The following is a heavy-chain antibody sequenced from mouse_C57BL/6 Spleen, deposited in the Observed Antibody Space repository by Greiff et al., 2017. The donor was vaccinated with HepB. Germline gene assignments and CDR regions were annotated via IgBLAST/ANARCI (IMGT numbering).Heavy chain of an antibody. Sequence: QVQLQQPGAELVMPGASVKLSCKASGYTFTSYWMHWVKPRPGQGLEWIGEIDPSDSYTNYNQKFKGKSTLTVDKSFSTAYMQLSSLTSEDSAVYYCARDGSSFPFDYWGQGTTLTVSS. CDR2: IDPSDSYT. CDR1: GYTFTSYW. J-gene: IGHJ2*01. V-gene: IGHV1-69*01. CDR3: ARDGSSFPFDY. D-gene: IGHD1-1*01.